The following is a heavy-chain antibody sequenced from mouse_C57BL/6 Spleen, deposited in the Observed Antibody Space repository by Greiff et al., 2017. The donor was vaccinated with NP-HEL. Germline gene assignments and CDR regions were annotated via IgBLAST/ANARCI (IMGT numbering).Heavy chain of an antibody. Sequence: QVQLQQSGAELARPGASVKLSCKASGYTFTSYGISWVKQRTGQGLEWIGEIYPRSGNTYYNEKFKGKATLTADKSSSTAYMELRSLTSEDSAVYFCAREVITTGRLAYGGQGTLVTVSA. V-gene: IGHV1-81*01. J-gene: IGHJ3*01. CDR3: AREVITTGRLAY. CDR2: IYPRSGNT. CDR1: GYTFTSYG. D-gene: IGHD1-1*01.